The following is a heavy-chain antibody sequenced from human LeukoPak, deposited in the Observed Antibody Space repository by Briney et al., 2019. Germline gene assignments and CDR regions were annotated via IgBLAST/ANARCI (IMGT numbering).Heavy chain of an antibody. CDR3: ATEGGSSGYPDY. J-gene: IGHJ4*02. CDR1: GYTLTELS. D-gene: IGHD3-22*01. CDR2: FDPEDGEK. Sequence: ASVKVSCKVPGYTLTELSMHGVPQGPGKGRGWMGGFDPEDGEKIYAQTFQGRVTMTKDTSTDTAYMELSSLRSEDTAVYYCATEGGSSGYPDYWGQGTLVTVSS. V-gene: IGHV1-24*01.